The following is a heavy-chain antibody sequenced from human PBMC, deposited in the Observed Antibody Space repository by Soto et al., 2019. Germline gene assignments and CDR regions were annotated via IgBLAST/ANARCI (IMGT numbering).Heavy chain of an antibody. CDR1: GYTFTGYY. Sequence: QVQLVQSGAEVKKPGASVKVSCKASGYTFTGYYMHWVRQAPGQGLEWMGWINPNSGGTNYAQKFQGRVTMTRDKSISTAYMELSRLRSDDTAVYYCARDSTGYYDSSGYSLGVDYWGQGTLVTVSS. CDR2: INPNSGGT. V-gene: IGHV1-2*02. J-gene: IGHJ4*02. D-gene: IGHD3-22*01. CDR3: ARDSTGYYDSSGYSLGVDY.